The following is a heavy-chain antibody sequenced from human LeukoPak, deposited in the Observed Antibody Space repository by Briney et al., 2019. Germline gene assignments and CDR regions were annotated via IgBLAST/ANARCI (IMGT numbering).Heavy chain of an antibody. CDR1: GFTFSTYA. CDR2: ISYDGSNK. D-gene: IGHD3-10*02. CDR3: AELGITMIGGV. Sequence: GGSLRLSCAASGFTFSTYAMHWVRQAPGKGLEWVAVISYDGSNKYYADSVKGRFTISRDNAKNSLYLQMNSLRAEDTAVYYCAELGITMIGGVWGKGTTVTISS. V-gene: IGHV3-30*04. J-gene: IGHJ6*04.